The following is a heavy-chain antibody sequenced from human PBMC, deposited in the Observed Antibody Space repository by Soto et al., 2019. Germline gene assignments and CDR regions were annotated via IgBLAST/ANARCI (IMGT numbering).Heavy chain of an antibody. V-gene: IGHV4-59*01. CDR2: IYYSVST. CDR1: GGSISSYY. Sequence: SETLSLTCTVSGGSISSYYWSWIRQPPGKGLEWIGYIYYSVSTNYNPSLKSRVTISVDTSKNQFSLKLSSVTAADTAVYYCARGRVPTYYYYYGMDVWGQGTTGTVS. D-gene: IGHD3-10*02. CDR3: ARGRVPTYYYYYGMDV. J-gene: IGHJ6*02.